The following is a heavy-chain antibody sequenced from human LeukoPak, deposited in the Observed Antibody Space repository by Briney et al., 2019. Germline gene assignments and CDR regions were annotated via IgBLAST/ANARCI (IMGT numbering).Heavy chain of an antibody. J-gene: IGHJ4*02. CDR2: IYYSGTT. D-gene: IGHD6-13*01. CDR1: GGSISSGSYY. V-gene: IGHV4-30-2*03. CDR3: ARQDLAVSGIDY. Sequence: SQTLSLTCTVSGGSISSGSYYWSWIRQPAGKGLEWIGSIYYSGTTYYSPSLKSRVSISLDTSKDQFSLKLNSVTAADTAVYYCARQDLAVSGIDYWGQGTLVTVSS.